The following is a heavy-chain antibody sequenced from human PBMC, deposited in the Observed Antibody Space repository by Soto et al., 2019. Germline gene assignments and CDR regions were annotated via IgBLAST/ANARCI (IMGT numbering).Heavy chain of an antibody. J-gene: IGHJ5*02. CDR1: GFTFSSYG. CDR3: ARDLGDYDFWSGNNWFAP. Sequence: QVQLVESGGGVVQPGRSLRLSCAASGFTFSSYGMHWVRQAPGKGLEWGAVIWYDGSNKYYADSVKGRFTISRDNSKNTLYLQMRSLRAEATAVYYCARDLGDYDFWSGNNWFAPWGQGTLVTVSS. CDR2: IWYDGSNK. V-gene: IGHV3-33*01. D-gene: IGHD3-3*01.